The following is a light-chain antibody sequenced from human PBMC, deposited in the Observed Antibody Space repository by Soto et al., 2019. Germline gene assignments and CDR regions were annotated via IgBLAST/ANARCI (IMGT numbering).Light chain of an antibody. CDR3: SSYTSSSLA. V-gene: IGLV2-14*01. CDR2: EVS. Sequence: QSALTQPASVSGSPGQSITISCTGTSRDVGGYNYVSWCQQYPGKAPKLMIYEVSNRPSGVSNRFSGSKSGNTASLTISGLQAEDEADYYCSSYTSSSLAFGGGTQLTVL. J-gene: IGLJ3*02. CDR1: SRDVGGYNY.